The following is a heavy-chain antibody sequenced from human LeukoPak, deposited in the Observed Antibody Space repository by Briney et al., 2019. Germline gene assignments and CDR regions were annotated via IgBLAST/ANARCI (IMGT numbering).Heavy chain of an antibody. V-gene: IGHV3-23*01. D-gene: IGHD1-14*01. CDR3: AKDFTPDGIWDIDY. CDR2: IYGGGSGST. J-gene: IGHJ4*02. Sequence: GGSLRLSCVASGFTFSKYTMSWVRQAPGKGLEWVSGIYGGGSGSTFYAESVKGRFTISRDNSKNTLYLQMNSLRDEDTAIYYCAKDFTPDGIWDIDYWGRGTLITVSS. CDR1: GFTFSKYT.